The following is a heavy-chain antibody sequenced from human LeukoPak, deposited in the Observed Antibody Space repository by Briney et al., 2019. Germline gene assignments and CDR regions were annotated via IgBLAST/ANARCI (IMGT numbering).Heavy chain of an antibody. Sequence: GGSLRLSCAASGFTFSSYWMSWLRHAPGKGLEWVANIKQDGSEKYYVDSVRGRFTISRDNGKNSLYLQMNSLRAEDTAVYYCARDAYKLFDYWGQGTLVTVSS. CDR2: IKQDGSEK. CDR3: ARDAYKLFDY. J-gene: IGHJ4*02. V-gene: IGHV3-7*04. CDR1: GFTFSSYW. D-gene: IGHD5-24*01.